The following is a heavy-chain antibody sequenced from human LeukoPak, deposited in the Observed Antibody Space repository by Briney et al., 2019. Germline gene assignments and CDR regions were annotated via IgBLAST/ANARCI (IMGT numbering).Heavy chain of an antibody. CDR3: ARSGLYSSSWYGWFDP. V-gene: IGHV1-18*04. CDR1: GYTVTSYG. J-gene: IGHJ5*02. CDR2: ISAYNGNT. D-gene: IGHD6-13*01. Sequence: GASVKVSCKASGYTVTSYGISWVRQAPGQGLEWMGWISAYNGNTNYAQKLQGRVTMTTDTSTSTAYMELRSLRSDDTAVYYCARSGLYSSSWYGWFDPWGQGTLVTVSS.